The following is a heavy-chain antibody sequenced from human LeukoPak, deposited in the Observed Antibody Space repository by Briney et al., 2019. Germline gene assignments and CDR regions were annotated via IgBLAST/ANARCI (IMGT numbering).Heavy chain of an antibody. D-gene: IGHD4-17*01. J-gene: IGHJ6*03. CDR1: GGSISSYY. CDR2: IYYSGST. Sequence: PSETLSLTCTVSGGSISSYYWSWIRQPPGKGLEWIGYIYYSGSTNYNPSLKSRVTISVDTSKNQFSLKLSSVTAADTAVYYCARDSPMTTVTIGYYYMDVWGKGTTVTVSS. CDR3: ARDSPMTTVTIGYYYMDV. V-gene: IGHV4-59*01.